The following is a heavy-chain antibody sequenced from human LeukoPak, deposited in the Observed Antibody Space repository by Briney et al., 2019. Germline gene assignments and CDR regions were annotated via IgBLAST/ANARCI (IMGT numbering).Heavy chain of an antibody. CDR2: INKDGGEK. Sequence: PGGSLRLSCAASGFTFSSYWMSWARQAPGKGLEWVANINKDGGEKYYVDSVKGRFTISRDNAKNSLYLQMNSLRADDTAVYYCVKDRHSGSQIFDYWGQGTLVTVSS. D-gene: IGHD3-22*01. CDR1: GFTFSSYW. CDR3: VKDRHSGSQIFDY. V-gene: IGHV3-7*03. J-gene: IGHJ4*02.